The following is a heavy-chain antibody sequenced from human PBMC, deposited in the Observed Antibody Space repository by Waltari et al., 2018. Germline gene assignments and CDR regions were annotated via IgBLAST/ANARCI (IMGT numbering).Heavy chain of an antibody. CDR2: IKQDGSEK. V-gene: IGHV3-7*01. J-gene: IGHJ6*03. Sequence: EVQLVESGGGLVQPGGSLRLSCAASGFTFSSYWMSWVRQAPGKGLEWVANIKQDGSEKYYVDSVKGRFTISRDNAKNSLYLQMNSLRAEDTAVYYCARDRGIAARGNYYMDVWGKGTTVTVSS. CDR3: ARDRGIAARGNYYMDV. D-gene: IGHD6-13*01. CDR1: GFTFSSYW.